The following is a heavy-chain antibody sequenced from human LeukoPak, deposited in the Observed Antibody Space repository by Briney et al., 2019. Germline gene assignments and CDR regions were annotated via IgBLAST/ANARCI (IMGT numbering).Heavy chain of an antibody. Sequence: GGSLRLSCAAAGFTLSSYWMSWARQAPGKGLEWVANIKQDGSEKYYVDSVKGRFTISRDNAKNSLYLQMNSLRAEDTAVYYCARDGMEYGMDVWGQGTTVTVSS. D-gene: IGHD1-1*01. CDR2: IKQDGSEK. V-gene: IGHV3-7*01. CDR1: GFTLSSYW. CDR3: ARDGMEYGMDV. J-gene: IGHJ6*02.